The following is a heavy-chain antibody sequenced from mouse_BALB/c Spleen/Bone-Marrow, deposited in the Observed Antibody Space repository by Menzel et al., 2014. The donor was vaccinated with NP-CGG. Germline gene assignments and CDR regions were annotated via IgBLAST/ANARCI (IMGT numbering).Heavy chain of an antibody. V-gene: IGHV1-80*01. CDR2: IYPGDGDT. Sequence: QVQLQQPGAELVRPGSSVKISCKASGYAFSSYWMNWVKQRPGQGLEWIGQIYPGDGDTNYNGKFKGKAALTADKSSITAYMQLSSLTSEDSAVYFCARRGYYGSSYYFDYWGQGTTLTVSS. CDR3: ARRGYYGSSYYFDY. J-gene: IGHJ2*01. CDR1: GYAFSSYW. D-gene: IGHD1-1*01.